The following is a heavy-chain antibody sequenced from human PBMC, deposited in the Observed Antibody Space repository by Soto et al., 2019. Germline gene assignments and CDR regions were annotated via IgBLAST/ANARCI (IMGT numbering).Heavy chain of an antibody. CDR3: TTVNYCSSTSCHAVLGYYYYYMDV. Sequence: GGSLRLSCAASGFTFSNAWMSWVRQAPGKGLEWVGRIKSKTDGGTTDYAAPVKGRFTISRDDSKNTLYLQMNSLKTEDTAVYYCTTVNYCSSTSCHAVLGYYYYYMDVWGKGTTVTVSS. V-gene: IGHV3-15*01. J-gene: IGHJ6*03. D-gene: IGHD2-2*01. CDR2: IKSKTDGGTT. CDR1: GFTFSNAW.